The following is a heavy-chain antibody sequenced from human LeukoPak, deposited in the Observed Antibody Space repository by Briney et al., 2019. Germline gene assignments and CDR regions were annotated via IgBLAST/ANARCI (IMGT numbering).Heavy chain of an antibody. CDR2: ISYDGSNK. Sequence: PGGSLRLSCAASGFTFSSYAMHWVRQAPGKGLEWVVVISYDGSNKYYADSVKGRFTISRDNSRNTLYLQMNSLRAEDTAVYYCARVPYGSGSYYKLSYYYYGMDVWGQGTTVTVSS. CDR3: ARVPYGSGSYYKLSYYYYGMDV. CDR1: GFTFSSYA. J-gene: IGHJ6*02. V-gene: IGHV3-30-3*01. D-gene: IGHD3-10*01.